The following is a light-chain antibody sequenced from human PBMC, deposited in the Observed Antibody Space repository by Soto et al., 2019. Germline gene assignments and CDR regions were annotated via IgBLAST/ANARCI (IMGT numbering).Light chain of an antibody. CDR3: QQCATSPLT. J-gene: IGKJ4*01. CDR1: QSVGNNY. V-gene: IGKV3-20*01. CDR2: DAS. Sequence: EIVLTQSPGTLSLSPGERATLSCRASQSVGNNYLAWFQQKPSQAPRLLIDDASRRATGIPDRFSGSGSGTDFTLTISRLEPEDFAVYYCQQCATSPLTFGGGTKVEIK.